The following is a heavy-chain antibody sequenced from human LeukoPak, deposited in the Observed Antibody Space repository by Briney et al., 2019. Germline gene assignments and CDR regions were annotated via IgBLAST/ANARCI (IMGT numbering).Heavy chain of an antibody. V-gene: IGHV4-34*01. J-gene: IGHJ4*02. Sequence: SETLSLTCAVYGGSFSGYYWSWIRQPPGKGXXXXXXXXXXXXXNYKPSLKSRVTISVDTSKDQFSLKLSSVTAADTAVYYCARDKYLGYCSGGSCYFLKYYFDYWGQGTLVTVSS. CDR1: GGSFSGYY. CDR3: ARDKYLGYCSGGSCYFLKYYFDY. CDR2: XXXXXXX. D-gene: IGHD2-15*01.